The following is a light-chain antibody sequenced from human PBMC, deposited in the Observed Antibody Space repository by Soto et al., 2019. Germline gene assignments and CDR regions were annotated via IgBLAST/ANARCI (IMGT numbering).Light chain of an antibody. Sequence: QSVLTQPASVSGSPGQSITISCTGTSSDVGSHNFVSWYQQRPGKAPKLMIFEVTKRPSGVSDRFSASKPGNTASLTISGVRAEDEADYYCCSYADTTTWVFGGGTKVTVL. V-gene: IGLV2-23*02. CDR3: CSYADTTTWV. CDR2: EVT. J-gene: IGLJ3*02. CDR1: SSDVGSHNF.